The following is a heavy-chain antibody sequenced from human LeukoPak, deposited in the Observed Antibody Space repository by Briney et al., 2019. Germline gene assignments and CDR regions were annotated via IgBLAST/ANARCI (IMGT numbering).Heavy chain of an antibody. Sequence: SETLSLTCTVSGGSISSSSYYWGWIRQPPGKGLEWIGSIYYSGSTYYNPSLKSRVTISVDTSKNQFSLKLSSVTAADTAVYYCAREPSRQDAFDIWGQGTMVTVSS. V-gene: IGHV4-39*07. CDR1: GGSISSSSYY. CDR3: AREPSRQDAFDI. J-gene: IGHJ3*02. CDR2: IYYSGST.